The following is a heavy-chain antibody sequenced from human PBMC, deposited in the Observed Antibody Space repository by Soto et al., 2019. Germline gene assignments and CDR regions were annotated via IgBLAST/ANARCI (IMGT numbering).Heavy chain of an antibody. CDR2: IYPGDSNT. CDR3: ARLGDYVYYYYGLDV. Sequence: GESLKISCKSSGYSFTNYWIGWVRQMPGKGLEWMGLIYPGDSNTRYSPSFQGQVTISADKSISTAYLQWSSLKASDTAMYYCARLGDYVYYYYGLDVSGQGTAVTVSS. CDR1: GYSFTNYW. J-gene: IGHJ6*02. V-gene: IGHV5-51*01. D-gene: IGHD4-17*01.